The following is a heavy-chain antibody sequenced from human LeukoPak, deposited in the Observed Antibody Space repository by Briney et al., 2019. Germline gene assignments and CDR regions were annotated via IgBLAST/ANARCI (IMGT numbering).Heavy chain of an antibody. D-gene: IGHD5-18*01. CDR2: ISYDGSNK. Sequence: PGGSLRLSCAASGFTFSSYAMHWVRQAPGKGLEWVAVISYDGSNKYYADSVKGRFTISRDNSKNTLYLQMNSLRAEDTAVYYCARDTAMVTNYFDYWVQGTLVTVSS. J-gene: IGHJ4*02. V-gene: IGHV3-30-3*01. CDR3: ARDTAMVTNYFDY. CDR1: GFTFSSYA.